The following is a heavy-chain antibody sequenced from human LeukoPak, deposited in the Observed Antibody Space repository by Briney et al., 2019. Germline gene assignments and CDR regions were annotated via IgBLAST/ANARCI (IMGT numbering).Heavy chain of an antibody. V-gene: IGHV3-53*01. J-gene: IGHJ4*02. Sequence: GGSLRLSCAASGFTVSSNYMSWVRQAPGKGLEWVSVIFSGGSTYYADSVKGRFTISRDNSKNTLYLQMNSLRAEDTAVYYCARDSLYGVVDYWGQGTLVTVS. D-gene: IGHD4-17*01. CDR2: IFSGGST. CDR1: GFTVSSNY. CDR3: ARDSLYGVVDY.